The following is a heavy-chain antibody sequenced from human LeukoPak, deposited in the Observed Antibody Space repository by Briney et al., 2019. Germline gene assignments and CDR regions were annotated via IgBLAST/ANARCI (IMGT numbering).Heavy chain of an antibody. J-gene: IGHJ4*02. D-gene: IGHD6-13*01. Sequence: GGSLRLSCAASGFTFSDYYMSWIRQAPGKGLEWVSAISGSGGNTYYADSVKGRFTISRDNSKNTLYLQMNSLRAEDTAVYYCAKEEQFPGIAAAGTAYWGQGTLVTVSS. CDR1: GFTFSDYY. V-gene: IGHV3-23*01. CDR2: ISGSGGNT. CDR3: AKEEQFPGIAAAGTAY.